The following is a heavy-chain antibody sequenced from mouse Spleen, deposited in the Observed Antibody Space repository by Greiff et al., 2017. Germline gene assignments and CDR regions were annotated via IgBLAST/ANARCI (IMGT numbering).Heavy chain of an antibody. CDR3: ARSGDSNWFAY. CDR1: GYTFTSYW. Sequence: QVQLQQPGAELVKPGASVKLSCKASGYTFTSYWMHWVKQRPGQGLEWIGMIHPNSGSTNYNEKFKSKATLTVDKSSSTAYMQLSSLTSEDSAVYYCARSGDSNWFAYWGQGTLVTVSA. D-gene: IGHD2-5*01. V-gene: IGHV1-64*01. CDR2: IHPNSGST. J-gene: IGHJ3*01.